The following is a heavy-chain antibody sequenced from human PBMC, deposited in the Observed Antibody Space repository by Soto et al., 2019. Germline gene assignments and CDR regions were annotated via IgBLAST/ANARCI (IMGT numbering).Heavy chain of an antibody. CDR1: GFTFSSYA. J-gene: IGHJ4*02. CDR3: AKDLISGYNSGRPFDY. Sequence: EVQLLESGGGLVQPGGSLRLSCAASGFTFSSYAMSWVRQAPGKGLEWVSAIGERGDSTYYADSVKGRFTISRDNSRDTLYLQMNSLRAEDTAVYYCAKDLISGYNSGRPFDYWGQGTLVTVSS. V-gene: IGHV3-23*01. D-gene: IGHD6-19*01. CDR2: IGERGDST.